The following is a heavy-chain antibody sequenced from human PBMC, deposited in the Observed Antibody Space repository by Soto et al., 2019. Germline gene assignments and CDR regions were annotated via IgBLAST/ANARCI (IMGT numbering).Heavy chain of an antibody. CDR1: GFTFDDYA. V-gene: IGHV3-9*01. CDR3: AKVNCSGGSCYRDAFDI. Sequence: GGSLRLSCSASGFTFDDYAMHWVRQAPGKGLEWVSGISWNSGSIGYADSVKGRFTISRDNAKNSLYLQMNSLRAEDTALYYCAKVNCSGGSCYRDAFDIWGQGTMVTVSS. J-gene: IGHJ3*02. D-gene: IGHD2-15*01. CDR2: ISWNSGSI.